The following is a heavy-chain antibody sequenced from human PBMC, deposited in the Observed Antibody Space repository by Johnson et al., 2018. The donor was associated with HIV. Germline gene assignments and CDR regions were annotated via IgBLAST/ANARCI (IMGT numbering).Heavy chain of an antibody. D-gene: IGHD6-13*01. CDR3: TTGQLGGASDI. J-gene: IGHJ3*02. Sequence: QVQLVESGGGVVQPGRSLRLYCAASGFTFSSYAMHWVRKATGKGLEWVAIISYDGSNKYYADSVKGRFTISRDNSKNTLYLQMNSLRAEDTAVYYCTTGQLGGASDIWGQGTMVTVSS. V-gene: IGHV3-30*04. CDR2: ISYDGSNK. CDR1: GFTFSSYA.